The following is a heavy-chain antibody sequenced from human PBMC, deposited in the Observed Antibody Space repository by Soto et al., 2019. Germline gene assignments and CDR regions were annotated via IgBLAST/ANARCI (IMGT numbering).Heavy chain of an antibody. CDR3: AKDAYSSSWYYDY. CDR2: ISGSGGST. V-gene: IGHV3-23*01. J-gene: IGHJ4*02. D-gene: IGHD6-13*01. CDR1: GFTSSSYA. Sequence: PGGSLRLSCSASGFTSSSYAMSCVRQAPGKGLEWVSAISGSGGSTYYADSVKGRFTISRDNSKNTLYLQMNSLRAEDTAVYYCAKDAYSSSWYYDYWGQGTLVTVSS.